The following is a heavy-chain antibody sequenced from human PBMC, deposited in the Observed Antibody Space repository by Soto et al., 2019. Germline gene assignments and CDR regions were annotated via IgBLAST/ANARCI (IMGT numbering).Heavy chain of an antibody. CDR1: GFTFSYYW. D-gene: IGHD1-26*01. V-gene: IGHV3-74*01. Sequence: EVQLVESGGGLVRPGGSLRLSCAASGFTFSYYWMHWVRQAPGKGLVWVSRIHSDGISTTYSDFVKARFIISRDNARNTVDLQMNSVSVDDAAVYYCARGDRGAVYLWGQGTVVTFSS. CDR2: IHSDGIST. CDR3: ARGDRGAVYL. J-gene: IGHJ3*01.